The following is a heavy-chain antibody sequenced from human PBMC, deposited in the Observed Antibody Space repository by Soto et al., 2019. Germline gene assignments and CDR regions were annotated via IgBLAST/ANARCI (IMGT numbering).Heavy chain of an antibody. CDR2: IGYDGDNK. CDR3: ARTACIRDNCSYRGVR. J-gene: IGHJ4*02. Sequence: QERLVESGGGIVRPGRSLRLSCEVSGVNFNTFGMHWVRQGPGKGLQWVAVIGYDGDNKYYEDSVRGRFSISRDNSKNMLYLQMNDLRVEDTAVYYCARTACIRDNCSYRGVRWGQGTPVTVSS. V-gene: IGHV3-33*03. D-gene: IGHD3-10*01. CDR1: GVNFNTFG.